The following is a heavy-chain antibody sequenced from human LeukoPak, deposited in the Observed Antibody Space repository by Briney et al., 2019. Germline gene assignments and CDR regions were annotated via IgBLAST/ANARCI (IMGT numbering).Heavy chain of an antibody. CDR3: ARVDGYNPIPSDY. J-gene: IGHJ4*02. Sequence: ASVKVSCKASGYTFTSYGISWVRQAPGQGLEWVGWISAYNGNTNYAQKLQGQVTMPTDTSPSTAHMELRSLRSDAPPVYYCARVDGYNPIPSDYWGQGTLVTVSS. D-gene: IGHD5-24*01. CDR2: ISAYNGNT. V-gene: IGHV1-18*01. CDR1: GYTFTSYG.